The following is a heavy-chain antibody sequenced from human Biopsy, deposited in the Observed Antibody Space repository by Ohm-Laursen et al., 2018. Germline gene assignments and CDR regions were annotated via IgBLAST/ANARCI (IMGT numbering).Heavy chain of an antibody. V-gene: IGHV1-46*01. Sequence: ASVKVSCKAFGYTFITYYVNWVRQAPGQGLEWMGKINPSGGSPSYAQKFQGRVTMTRDTSTTTVYMELSSLRSEDTAVYYCARDRIGGRGDPPDHWGRGTLVTVSS. J-gene: IGHJ4*02. CDR2: INPSGGSP. D-gene: IGHD3-10*01. CDR3: ARDRIGGRGDPPDH. CDR1: GYTFITYY.